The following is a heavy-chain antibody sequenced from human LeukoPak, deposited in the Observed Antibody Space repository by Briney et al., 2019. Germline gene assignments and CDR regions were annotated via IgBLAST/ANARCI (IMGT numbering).Heavy chain of an antibody. V-gene: IGHV1-18*01. CDR1: GYTFTSYG. CDR3: ARMTTVTTRPLDY. D-gene: IGHD4-17*01. Sequence: ASVKVSCKASGYTFTSYGISWVRQAPGQGLEWMGWISAYNGNTNYAQKLQGRVTMTTDTSTSTAHMELRSLRSDDTAVYYCARMTTVTTRPLDYWGQGTLVTVSS. J-gene: IGHJ4*02. CDR2: ISAYNGNT.